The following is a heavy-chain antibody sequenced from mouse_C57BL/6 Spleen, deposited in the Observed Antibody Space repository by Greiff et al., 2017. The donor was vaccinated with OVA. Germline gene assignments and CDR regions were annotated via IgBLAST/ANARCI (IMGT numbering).Heavy chain of an antibody. V-gene: IGHV1-82*01. Sequence: VQLQQSGPELVKPGASVKISCKASGYAFSSSFMNWVKQRPGQGLEWIGRIYPGDGDTYYNEKFKGKATLTADKSSSTAYMQLSSLTSEDSAVYFCARSSSVVGRFEYWGQGTPVTVSA. CDR3: ARSSSVVGRFEY. J-gene: IGHJ3*01. D-gene: IGHD6-1*01. CDR1: GYAFSSSF. CDR2: IYPGDGDT.